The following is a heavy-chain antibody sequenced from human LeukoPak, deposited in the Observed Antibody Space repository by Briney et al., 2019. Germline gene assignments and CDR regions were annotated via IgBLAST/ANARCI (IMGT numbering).Heavy chain of an antibody. CDR3: ARGREAGDYGDYDFDY. CDR2: ISSSSSYI. D-gene: IGHD4-17*01. Sequence: GGSLRLSCAASGFTFSSYSMNWVRQAPGKGLEWVSSISSSSSYIYYADSVKGRFTISRDNAKNSLYLQMNSLRAEDTAVYYCARGREAGDYGDYDFDYWGQGTLVTVSS. CDR1: GFTFSSYS. J-gene: IGHJ4*02. V-gene: IGHV3-21*01.